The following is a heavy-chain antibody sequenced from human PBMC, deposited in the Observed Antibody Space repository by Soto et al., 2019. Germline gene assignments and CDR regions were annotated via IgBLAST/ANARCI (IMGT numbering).Heavy chain of an antibody. J-gene: IGHJ6*02. CDR1: GFTFSDYY. Sequence: QVQLVESGGGLVKPGGSLRLSCAASGFTFSDYYMSWIRQAPGKGLEWVSYISSSSSYTNYADSVKGRFTISRDNAKNSLYLQMNSLTAEDTAVYYCARSHDYGDYAVYYYYYGMDVWGQGTTVTVSS. D-gene: IGHD4-17*01. V-gene: IGHV3-11*06. CDR3: ARSHDYGDYAVYYYYYGMDV. CDR2: ISSSSSYT.